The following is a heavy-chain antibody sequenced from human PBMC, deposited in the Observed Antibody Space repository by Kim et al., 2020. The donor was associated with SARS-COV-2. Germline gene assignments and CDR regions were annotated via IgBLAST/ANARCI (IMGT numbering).Heavy chain of an antibody. J-gene: IGHJ6*02. CDR3: ARGPGYSSGWYLSYYYYGMDV. D-gene: IGHD6-19*01. CDR1: GFTFSSYA. Sequence: GGSLRLSCAASGFTFSSYAMHWVRQAPGKGLEWVAVISYDGSNKYYADSVKGRFTISRDNSKNTLYLQMNSLRAEDTAVYYCARGPGYSSGWYLSYYYYGMDVWGQGTTVTVSS. V-gene: IGHV3-30*04. CDR2: ISYDGSNK.